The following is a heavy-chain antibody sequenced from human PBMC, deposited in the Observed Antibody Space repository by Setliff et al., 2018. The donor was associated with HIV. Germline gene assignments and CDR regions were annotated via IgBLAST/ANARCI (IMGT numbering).Heavy chain of an antibody. CDR3: AKGFYYDTGDGRVRAFDI. CDR2: IAGNAINT. V-gene: IGHV3-23*01. D-gene: IGHD3-22*01. CDR1: GYTFNDYA. Sequence: GGSLRLSCAASGYTFNDYAMSWVRQAPGKGLEWVSTIAGNAINTYHADSVKGRFTISRDNPKNTLSLQMSSLRAEDTAVYFCAKGFYYDTGDGRVRAFDIWGQGTMVTVSS. J-gene: IGHJ3*02.